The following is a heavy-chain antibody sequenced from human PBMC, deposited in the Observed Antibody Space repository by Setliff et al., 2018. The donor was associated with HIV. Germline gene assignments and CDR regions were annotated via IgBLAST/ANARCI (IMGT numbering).Heavy chain of an antibody. CDR1: GYYFTTFW. CDR3: VRRKPCGSGAGSFEI. J-gene: IGHJ3*02. D-gene: IGHD3-10*01. CDR2: IYPGDSHT. V-gene: IGHV5-51*01. Sequence: VESLKISCKGSGYYFTTFWIAWVRQVPGKGLEWMGFIYPGDSHTSYSPSFQGQATISVDTSVSTAYLQWSSLKASDTAMYFCVRRKPCGSGAGSFEIWGQGTMVTVSS.